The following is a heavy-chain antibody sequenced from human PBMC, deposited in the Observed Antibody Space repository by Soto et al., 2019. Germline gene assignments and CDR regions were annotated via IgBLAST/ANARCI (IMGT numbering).Heavy chain of an antibody. CDR3: TRDAKHHAILTSYFANDQ. J-gene: IGHJ4*02. CDR1: GYTFPNFG. Sequence: QVQLVQSGAEVKKPGASVKVSCKASGYTFPNFGISSARQAPGQGLERLGWISTDNGDTKYAQKIQARVTLTTATPTTTGSMELTRPRPDDTPVYYCTRDAKHHAILTSYFANDQWGQGTLVSVSS. CDR2: ISTDNGDT. V-gene: IGHV1-18*04. D-gene: IGHD3-9*01.